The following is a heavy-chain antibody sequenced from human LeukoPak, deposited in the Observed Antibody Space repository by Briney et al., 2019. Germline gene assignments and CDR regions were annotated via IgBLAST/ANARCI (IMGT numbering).Heavy chain of an antibody. Sequence: PGGSLRLSCAASGFSVSSNFMTWVRQAPGKGLEWVSVIYSGGGTYYAASVKGRFTISRDNSKNTLYLQMNSLRVEDTSVYYCARGRRWDLLVSLIDASDIWGQGTTVTVSS. CDR3: ARGRRWDLLVSLIDASDI. CDR2: IYSGGGT. J-gene: IGHJ3*02. D-gene: IGHD1-26*01. V-gene: IGHV3-53*01. CDR1: GFSVSSNF.